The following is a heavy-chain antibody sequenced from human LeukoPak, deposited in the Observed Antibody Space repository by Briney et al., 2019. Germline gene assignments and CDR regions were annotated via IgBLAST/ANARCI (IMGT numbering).Heavy chain of an antibody. Sequence: GGSLRLSCAASGFTFSSYAMSWVRQAPGKGLEWVSVVYSGGTTYYADSVKGRFTISRDNSKNTMYLQMNSLRAEDTAVYYCARDYYDSSGYYYGYFQHWGQGTLVTVSS. CDR3: ARDYYDSSGYYYGYFQH. V-gene: IGHV3-53*01. CDR1: GFTFSSYA. J-gene: IGHJ1*01. CDR2: VYSGGTT. D-gene: IGHD3-22*01.